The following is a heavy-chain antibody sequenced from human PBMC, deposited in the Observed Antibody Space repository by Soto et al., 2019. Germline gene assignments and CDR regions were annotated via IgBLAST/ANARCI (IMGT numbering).Heavy chain of an antibody. D-gene: IGHD3-22*01. CDR3: ARDYYDSSGYFDY. J-gene: IGHJ4*02. CDR1: GGTFSSYA. Sequence: GASVKVSCKASGGTFSSYAISWVRQAPGQGLEWMGGIIPIFGTANYAQKFQGRVTITADESTSTAYMELGSLRSEDTAVYYCARDYYDSSGYFDYWGQGSLVTVSS. V-gene: IGHV1-69*13. CDR2: IIPIFGTA.